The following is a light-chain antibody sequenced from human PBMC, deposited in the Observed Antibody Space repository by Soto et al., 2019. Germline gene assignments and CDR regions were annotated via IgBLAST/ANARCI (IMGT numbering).Light chain of an antibody. V-gene: IGLV2-14*01. J-gene: IGLJ1*01. CDR2: DVS. CDR3: SSYTSSSSLWV. Sequence: QSALTQPASVSGSPGQSITISCTGTSSDVGGYNYVSWYQQHPGKAPKLMIYDVSNRPSGVSNRFSGSKSGNTASLTMSGLQAEDEADYYCSSYTSSSSLWVFGTGTKVPVL. CDR1: SSDVGGYNY.